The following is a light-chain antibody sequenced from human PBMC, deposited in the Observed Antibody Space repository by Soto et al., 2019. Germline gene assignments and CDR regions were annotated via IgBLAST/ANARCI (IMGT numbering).Light chain of an antibody. CDR1: YSNIGSKF. J-gene: IGLJ7*01. CDR2: RDD. CDR3: STWDGSLSGRV. Sequence: QSALTQPPSASGTPGQRVTISCSGSYSNIGSKFVFWYQQLPGTAPKLLIYRDDQRPSGVPDRFSGSKSGTSASLAISGLRSEDEADYYCSTWDGSLSGRVFGGGTQLTVL. V-gene: IGLV1-47*01.